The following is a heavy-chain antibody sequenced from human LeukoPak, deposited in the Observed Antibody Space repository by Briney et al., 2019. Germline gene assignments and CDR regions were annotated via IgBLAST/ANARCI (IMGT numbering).Heavy chain of an antibody. CDR3: ARGGVATIHHYYGMDV. CDR2: IKQDGSEK. CDR1: GFTFSSYW. J-gene: IGHJ6*04. Sequence: GGSLRLSCAASGFTFSSYWMSWVRRAPGKGLEWVANIKQDGSEKYYVDSVKGRFTISRDNAKNSLYLQMNSLRAEDTAVYYCARGGVATIHHYYGMDVWGKGTTVTVSS. D-gene: IGHD5-12*01. V-gene: IGHV3-7*03.